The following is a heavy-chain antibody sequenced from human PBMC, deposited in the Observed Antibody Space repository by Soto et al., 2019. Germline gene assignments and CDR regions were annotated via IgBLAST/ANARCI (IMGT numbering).Heavy chain of an antibody. CDR3: ARDLASETGSTY. V-gene: IGHV1-46*01. D-gene: IGHD1-7*01. CDR2: INPNDGTT. J-gene: IGHJ4*02. CDR1: GYTFSSYY. Sequence: GASVKVSCKASGYTFSSYYIHWVRQAPGQGLEWMGVINPNDGTTGYAQKFQGRVTMTRDTSTSTVHMELSSLRSEDTAVYYCARDLASETGSTYWGQGTLVTVSS.